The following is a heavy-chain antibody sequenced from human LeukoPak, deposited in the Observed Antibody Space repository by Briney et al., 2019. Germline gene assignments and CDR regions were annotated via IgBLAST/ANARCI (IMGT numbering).Heavy chain of an antibody. D-gene: IGHD1-20*01. CDR2: IDYSGNT. CDR3: ARGFNWNGRFFDY. Sequence: SETLSLTCTLSRDSISTYYWNWIRQTPGKGLEWIGYIDYSGNTDYNPSLKSRVSISVDMSKNQFSLRLSSVTAADTAVYYCARGFNWNGRFFDYWGQGILVTVSS. CDR1: RDSISTYY. J-gene: IGHJ4*02. V-gene: IGHV4-59*01.